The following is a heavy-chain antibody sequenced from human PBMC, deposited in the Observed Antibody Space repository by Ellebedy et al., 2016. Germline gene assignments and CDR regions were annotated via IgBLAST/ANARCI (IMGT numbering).Heavy chain of an antibody. CDR3: ARGEPSDY. V-gene: IGHV3-30*03. CDR2: ISYDGSNK. J-gene: IGHJ4*02. CDR1: GFTFSSYG. Sequence: GESLKISCAASGFTFSSYGMHWVRQAPGKGLEWVAVISYDGSNKYYADSVKGRFTISRDNAKNSLYLQMNSLRAEDTTVYYCARGEPSDYWGQGTLVTVSS. D-gene: IGHD3-16*01.